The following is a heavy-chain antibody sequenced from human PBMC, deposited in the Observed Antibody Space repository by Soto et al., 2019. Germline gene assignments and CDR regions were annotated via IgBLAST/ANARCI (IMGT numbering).Heavy chain of an antibody. J-gene: IGHJ6*03. D-gene: IGHD5-12*01. V-gene: IGHV1-18*01. CDR3: ARGTVASISQYHYFYVDV. CDR1: GYTFTRYG. CDR2: ISGYNGNT. Sequence: ASVKVSCKASGYTFTRYGVSWVRQAPGQGLEWMGRISGYNGNTNYAQKFQGRVTMITDTSTTTAYMELRSLRSDDTAVYYCARGTVASISQYHYFYVDVWGKGTTVTV.